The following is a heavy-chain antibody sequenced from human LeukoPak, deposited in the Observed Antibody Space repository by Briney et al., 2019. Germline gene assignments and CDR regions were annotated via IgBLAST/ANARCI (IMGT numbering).Heavy chain of an antibody. J-gene: IGHJ6*02. V-gene: IGHV3-23*01. Sequence: GGSLRLSCAASGFTFSSYAMSWVRQAPGKGLEWVSAISGSGGSTYYADSVKGRFTISRDNSKNTLYLQMNSLRAEDTAVYYRANPIFLEWLLPSYYYGMDVWGQGTTVTVSS. CDR1: GFTFSSYA. CDR2: ISGSGGST. D-gene: IGHD3-3*01. CDR3: ANPIFLEWLLPSYYYGMDV.